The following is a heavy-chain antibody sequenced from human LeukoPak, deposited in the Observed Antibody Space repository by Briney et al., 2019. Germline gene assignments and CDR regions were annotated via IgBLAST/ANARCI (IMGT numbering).Heavy chain of an antibody. CDR3: ARAEIGLYGDYLLHGDFDY. CDR2: LNPNSGNT. V-gene: IGHV1-8*03. CDR1: GYTFTSYD. D-gene: IGHD4-17*01. Sequence: GASVKVSCKASGYTFTSYDINWGRQATGQGLEWVGWLNPNSGNTGYAQKFQGRVTITRNTSISTAYMELSSLRSEDTAVYYCARAEIGLYGDYLLHGDFDYWGQGTLVTVSS. J-gene: IGHJ4*02.